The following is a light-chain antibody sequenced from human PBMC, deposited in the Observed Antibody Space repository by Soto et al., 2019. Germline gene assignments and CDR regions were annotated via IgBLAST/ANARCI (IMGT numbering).Light chain of an antibody. CDR2: GAS. CDR3: QQYASSLP. V-gene: IGKV3-20*01. J-gene: IGKJ4*01. Sequence: EIVLTQSPGTLSLSPGERATLSCRASQSVSSSYLAWYQQKPGQAPRLLIYGASSRATGIPDRFSGSGSGTDFTLTISRLEPEDFAVYYCQQYASSLPFGGGTKVDIK. CDR1: QSVSSSY.